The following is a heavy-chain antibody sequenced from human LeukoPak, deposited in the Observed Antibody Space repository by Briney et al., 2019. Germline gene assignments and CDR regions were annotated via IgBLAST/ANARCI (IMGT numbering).Heavy chain of an antibody. CDR3: ARGNGPGRHYFDY. D-gene: IGHD3-10*01. V-gene: IGHV3-11*04. CDR1: GFIFRDYY. Sequence: GGSLRLSCAASGFIFRDYYMSWIRQAPGKGLEWISYISSSGSSIYYADSVKGRFTISRDNAKNSLYLQMNSLRAEDTAVYYCARGNGPGRHYFDYWGQGTLVTVSS. CDR2: ISSSGSSI. J-gene: IGHJ4*02.